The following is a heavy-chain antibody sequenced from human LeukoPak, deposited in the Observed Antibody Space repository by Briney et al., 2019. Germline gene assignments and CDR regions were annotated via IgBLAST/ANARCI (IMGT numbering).Heavy chain of an antibody. CDR2: IYTSGST. CDR1: GGSISSYY. D-gene: IGHD4-17*01. Sequence: SETLSLTCTVSGGSISSYYWSWIRQPAGKGLEWIGRIYTSGSTNYNPSLKSRVTISVDTSKNQFSLKLSSVTAADTAVYYCARVGDDYGDYGGGNDAFDIWGQGTMVTVSS. CDR3: ARVGDDYGDYGGGNDAFDI. V-gene: IGHV4-4*07. J-gene: IGHJ3*02.